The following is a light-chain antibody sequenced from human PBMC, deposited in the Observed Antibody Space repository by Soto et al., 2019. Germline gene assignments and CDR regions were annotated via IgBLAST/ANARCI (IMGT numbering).Light chain of an antibody. V-gene: IGKV3-15*01. CDR3: QQFSSYPLT. CDR2: GAS. CDR1: QSVRSN. Sequence: EIVMTQSPATLSVSPGERATLSCRASQSVRSNLAWYQQKPGQAPRLLIYGASTRATGIPARFSGSGSGTEFTLTISSLQSEDFAVYYCQQFSSYPLTFGGGTKV. J-gene: IGKJ4*01.